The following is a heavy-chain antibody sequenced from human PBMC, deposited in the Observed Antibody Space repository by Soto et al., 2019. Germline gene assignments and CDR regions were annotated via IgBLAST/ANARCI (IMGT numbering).Heavy chain of an antibody. D-gene: IGHD1-1*01. CDR1: GYTFTSYG. J-gene: IGHJ4*02. Sequence: QVHLVQSGVEVKKPGASVKGSCKASGYTFTSYGITWVRQAPGQGLEWMGWISAHNGNTDYAQKLQGRVIVTRDTSTSTAYMELRRLISDDTAVYYCARGRYGDYWGQGALVTVSS. CDR2: ISAHNGNT. CDR3: ARGRYGDY. V-gene: IGHV1-18*01.